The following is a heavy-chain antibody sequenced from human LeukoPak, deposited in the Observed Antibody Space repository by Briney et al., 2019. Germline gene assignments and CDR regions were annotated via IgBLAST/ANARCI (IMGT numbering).Heavy chain of an antibody. CDR3: VKDRGGGFGSSPAQYDAFDI. V-gene: IGHV3-64D*09. Sequence: GGSLRLSCSASGFTFSSYAMHWVRQAPGKGLEYVSAISSNGGSTYYADSVKGRFTISRDNSKNTLYLQMSSLRAEDTAVYYCVKDRGGGFGSSPAQYDAFDIWGQRTMVTVSS. D-gene: IGHD6-6*01. J-gene: IGHJ3*02. CDR1: GFTFSSYA. CDR2: ISSNGGST.